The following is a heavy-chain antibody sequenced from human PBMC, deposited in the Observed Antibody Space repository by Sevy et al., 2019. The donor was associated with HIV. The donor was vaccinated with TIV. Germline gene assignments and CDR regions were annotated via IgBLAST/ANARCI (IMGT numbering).Heavy chain of an antibody. D-gene: IGHD1-26*01. V-gene: IGHV1-46*01. CDR2: INPSGGST. J-gene: IGHJ4*02. Sequence: ASVKVSCKASGYTFTSYYMHWVRQAPGQGLEWMGIINPSGGSTSYAQKFQGRVTMTRDTSTITVYMELSSLRSEDTAVYYCARARGATTTKYYFDYWGQGTLVTVSS. CDR3: ARARGATTTKYYFDY. CDR1: GYTFTSYY.